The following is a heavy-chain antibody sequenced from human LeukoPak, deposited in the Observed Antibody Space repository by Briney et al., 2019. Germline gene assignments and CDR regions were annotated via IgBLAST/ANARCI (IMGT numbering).Heavy chain of an antibody. V-gene: IGHV3-23*01. CDR2: ISRSGTET. J-gene: IGHJ3*02. CDR1: GFTFSNYG. CDR3: ASNSELLRAFDI. D-gene: IGHD1-26*01. Sequence: GGSLRLSSAGAGFTFSNYGMSWVRQAPGKGLEWVSVISRSGTETYHADSVRGRFTISRDNAKNTLYLQMNSLRAEDTAVYYCASNSELLRAFDIWGQGTMVTVSS.